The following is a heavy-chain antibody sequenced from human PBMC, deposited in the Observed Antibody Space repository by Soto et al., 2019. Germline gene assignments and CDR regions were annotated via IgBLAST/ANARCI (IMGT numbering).Heavy chain of an antibody. V-gene: IGHV4-59*12. Sequence: SETLSLTCSVSNGSISGFYWTWIRQPPGKIPEWIGYIHYSGRTDYNPSLTSRATMSVDTSKNQFSLNLKSITAADTAVYYCVRVGVGIGNHFDSWGRGTLVTVSS. CDR3: VRVGVGIGNHFDS. D-gene: IGHD1-26*01. J-gene: IGHJ4*02. CDR1: NGSISGFY. CDR2: IHYSGRT.